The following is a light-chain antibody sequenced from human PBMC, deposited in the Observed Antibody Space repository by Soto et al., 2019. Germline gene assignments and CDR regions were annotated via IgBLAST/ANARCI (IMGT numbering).Light chain of an antibody. CDR2: VNS. CDR1: SSNIGAGYD. J-gene: IGLJ2*01. CDR3: QSYDSSPSGYVV. Sequence: QSVLTQPPSVSGAPGQRVTISCTGSSSNIGAGYDVHWYQQLPGTAPKLLIYVNSNRPSGVPDRFSGSKSGTSASLAITGLQAEDEADYYCQSYDSSPSGYVVFGGGTQLTVL. V-gene: IGLV1-40*01.